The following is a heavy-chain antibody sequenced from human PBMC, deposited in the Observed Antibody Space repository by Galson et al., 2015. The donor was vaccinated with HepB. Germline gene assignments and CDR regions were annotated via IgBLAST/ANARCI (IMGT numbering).Heavy chain of an antibody. CDR2: IKQDGSEK. V-gene: IGHV3-7*01. J-gene: IGHJ4*02. CDR3: AREGYGYFDY. CDR1: GFTFSSYW. D-gene: IGHD5-12*01. Sequence: SLRLSCAASGFTFSSYWMSWVRQAPGKGLEWVAYIKQDGSEKNYADSVKGRFTISRDNAKNSLYLQMNSLRAEDTAVYYCAREGYGYFDYWGQGTLVTVSS.